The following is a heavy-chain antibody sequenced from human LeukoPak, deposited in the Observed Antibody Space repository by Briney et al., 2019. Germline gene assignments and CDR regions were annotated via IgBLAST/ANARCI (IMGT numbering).Heavy chain of an antibody. D-gene: IGHD6-6*01. V-gene: IGHV4-4*07. CDR2: IYTSGST. CDR1: GGSISSYY. CDR3: ARGPNEYSSSYPLDY. J-gene: IGHJ4*02. Sequence: SSETLSLTCTVSGGSISSYYWSWIRQPAGKGLEWIGRIYTSGSTNYNPSLKSRVTMSVDTSKNQFSLKLSSVTAADTAVYYCARGPNEYSSSYPLDYWGQGTLVTVSS.